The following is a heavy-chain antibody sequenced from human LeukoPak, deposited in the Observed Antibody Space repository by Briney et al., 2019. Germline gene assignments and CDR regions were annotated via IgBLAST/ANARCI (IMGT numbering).Heavy chain of an antibody. J-gene: IGHJ4*02. CDR1: GFTFSSYG. D-gene: IGHD1-14*01. V-gene: IGHV3-30*18. CDR3: AKTSGNYFDY. Sequence: GGSLRLSCAASGFTFSSYGMHWVRQAPGKGLEWVAVISYDGSNKYYADSVKGRFTISRDNSKNMLYLQMNSLRAEDTAVYYRAKTSGNYFDYWGQGTLVTVSS. CDR2: ISYDGSNK.